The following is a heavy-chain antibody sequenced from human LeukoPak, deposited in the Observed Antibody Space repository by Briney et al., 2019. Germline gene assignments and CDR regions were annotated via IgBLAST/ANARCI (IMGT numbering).Heavy chain of an antibody. Sequence: GGSLRLSCAVSGFTFTYYAMSWVRQAPGKRLEWVSVIIGNSDSTYYADSVKGRFTISRDSSKSTLYLQMNSLRAEDTAVYYCARHWGDRGAIDYWGQGTLVTVSS. D-gene: IGHD3-10*01. CDR1: GFTFTYYA. J-gene: IGHJ4*02. V-gene: IGHV3-23*01. CDR2: IIGNSDST. CDR3: ARHWGDRGAIDY.